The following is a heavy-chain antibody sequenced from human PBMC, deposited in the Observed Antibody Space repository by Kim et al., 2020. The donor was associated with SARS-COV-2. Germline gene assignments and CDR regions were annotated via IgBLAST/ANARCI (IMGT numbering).Heavy chain of an antibody. CDR3: ARVLIGDGGWFDP. J-gene: IGHJ5*02. CDR2: IYSSGST. V-gene: IGHV4-59*01. CDR1: GGSISSFY. Sequence: SETLFLTCTVSGGSISSFYWSWIRQPPGKGLEWIGYIYSSGSTNYNPSLKSRVTISIDTSKNQFSLNLSSVTAADTAVYYCARVLIGDGGWFDPWGQGTLVTVSS.